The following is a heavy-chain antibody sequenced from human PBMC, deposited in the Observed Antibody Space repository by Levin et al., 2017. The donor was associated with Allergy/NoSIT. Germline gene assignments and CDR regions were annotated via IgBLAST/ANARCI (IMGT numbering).Heavy chain of an antibody. J-gene: IGHJ4*02. CDR1: GFTFSSYA. Sequence: GGSLRLSCAASGFTFSSYAMHWVRQAPGKGLEWVAVISYDGSDKYYADSVKGRFTISRDNSKNTLYLQMNSLRAEDTAVYYCASVNRPGYSSSWYTHWGQGTLVTVSS. V-gene: IGHV3-30-3*01. CDR3: ASVNRPGYSSSWYTH. D-gene: IGHD6-13*01. CDR2: ISYDGSDK.